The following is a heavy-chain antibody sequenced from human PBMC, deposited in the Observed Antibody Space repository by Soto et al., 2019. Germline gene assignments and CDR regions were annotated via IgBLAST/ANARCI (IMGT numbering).Heavy chain of an antibody. CDR3: ARVVEYYYDSSWLFVVGAFDI. J-gene: IGHJ3*02. V-gene: IGHV4-4*02. D-gene: IGHD3-22*01. CDR1: GGSISSSNW. Sequence: SETLSLTCAVSGGSISSSNWWSWVRQPPGKGLEWIGEIYHSGSTNYNPSLKSRVTISVDKSKNQFSLKLSSVTAADTAVYYCARVVEYYYDSSWLFVVGAFDIWGQGTMVTVSS. CDR2: IYHSGST.